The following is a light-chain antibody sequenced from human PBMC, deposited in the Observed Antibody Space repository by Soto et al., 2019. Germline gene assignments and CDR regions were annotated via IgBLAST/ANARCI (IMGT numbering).Light chain of an antibody. CDR3: SLHTSSSPEL. J-gene: IGLJ1*01. CDR2: EVS. CDR1: SSDVGSYNR. Sequence: SVLDQPPSVSGSPGQSVTISCARTSSDVGSYNRVPWYQQPPGTAPKLMMYEVSKRPSGAPDTFSGSKSGNTASLTLSGLQAEDYADYYCSLHTSSSPELFGNGTQFAVL. V-gene: IGLV2-18*01.